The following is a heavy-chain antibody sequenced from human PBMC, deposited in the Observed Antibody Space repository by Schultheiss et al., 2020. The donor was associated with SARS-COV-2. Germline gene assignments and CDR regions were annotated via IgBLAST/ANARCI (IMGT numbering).Heavy chain of an antibody. D-gene: IGHD3-9*01. CDR1: GGSISSGDYY. Sequence: LRLSCTVSGGSISSGDYYWSWIRQPPGKGLEWIGYIYYSGSTYYNPSLKSRVTISVDTSKNQFSLKLSSVTAADTAVYYCARGLRYYDILTGYYTPFSNFDYWGQGTLVTVSS. CDR3: ARGLRYYDILTGYYTPFSNFDY. J-gene: IGHJ4*02. V-gene: IGHV4-30-4*01. CDR2: IYYSGST.